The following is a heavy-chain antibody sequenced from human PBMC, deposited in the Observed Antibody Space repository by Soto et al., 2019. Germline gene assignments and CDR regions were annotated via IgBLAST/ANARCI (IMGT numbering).Heavy chain of an antibody. V-gene: IGHV3-15*07. J-gene: IGHJ4*02. CDR3: TADYSGGTYPIDY. Sequence: EVQLVDSGGGLVKPGESLRLSCVVSGFTFSSAWLHWVRQAPGKGLEWVGRIKSKTSGETTDYAAPVKGRFTISRDDSKNTVFLQMNSLKSEDTSVYYCTADYSGGTYPIDYWGQGSLVTVSS. CDR1: GFTFSSAW. CDR2: IKSKTSGETT. D-gene: IGHD1-26*01.